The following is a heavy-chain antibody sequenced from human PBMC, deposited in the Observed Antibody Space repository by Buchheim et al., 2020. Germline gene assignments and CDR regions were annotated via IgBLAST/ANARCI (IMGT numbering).Heavy chain of an antibody. V-gene: IGHV3-7*01. CDR3: ARAENGLRLLSY. Sequence: EVQLVQSGGGLVQPGGSLRLSCEVSGFSLSDFWMRWVRQAPGKGLEWVASIKVDRNEQYYVDSVKGRSTISGDNAKNSLYLQMNSLRADDTAVYYCARAENGLRLLSYWGQGTL. CDR1: GFSLSDFW. CDR2: IKVDRNEQ. J-gene: IGHJ4*01. D-gene: IGHD3-3*01.